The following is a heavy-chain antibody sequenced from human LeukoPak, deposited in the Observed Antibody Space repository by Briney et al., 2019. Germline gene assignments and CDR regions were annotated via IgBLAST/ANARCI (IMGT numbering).Heavy chain of an antibody. CDR2: IYYSGST. V-gene: IGHV4-31*03. CDR3: AREGVGAFDI. CDR1: GGSISSGGYY. Sequence: SETLSLTRTVSGGSISSGGYYWSWIRQHPGKGLEWIGYIYYSGSTYYNPSLKSRVTISVDTSKNQFSLKLSSVTAADTAVYYCAREGVGAFDIWGQGTMVTVSS. J-gene: IGHJ3*02. D-gene: IGHD2-15*01.